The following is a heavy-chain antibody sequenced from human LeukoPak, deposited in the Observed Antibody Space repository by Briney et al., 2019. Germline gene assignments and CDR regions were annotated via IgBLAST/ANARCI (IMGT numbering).Heavy chain of an antibody. CDR3: ARGGWELRGNWFDP. V-gene: IGHV4-61*08. CDR1: GDSISSSGYT. CDR2: MYYSGST. J-gene: IGHJ5*02. D-gene: IGHD4-23*01. Sequence: PSETLSLTCAVSGDSISSSGYTWSWIRQPPGKGLEWIGSMYYSGSTDYNPSLKSRVTISVDTSKNQFSLKLSSVTAADTAVYYCARGGWELRGNWFDPWGQGTLVTVSS.